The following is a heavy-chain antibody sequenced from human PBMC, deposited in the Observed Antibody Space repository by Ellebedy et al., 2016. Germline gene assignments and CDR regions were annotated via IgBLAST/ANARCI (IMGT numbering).Heavy chain of an antibody. CDR1: GFTVSSSY. V-gene: IGHV3-53*01. CDR2: TSPGGTM. J-gene: IGHJ4*02. D-gene: IGHD5-18*01. Sequence: GESLKISCAASGFTVSSSYVSWVRQAPGKGLEWVLMTSPGGTMHYADYVRGRFTISRDNSKNTLYLQMNSLTADDTAVYFCVKSGHSYAWSNWGQGTLVTVSS. CDR3: VKSGHSYAWSN.